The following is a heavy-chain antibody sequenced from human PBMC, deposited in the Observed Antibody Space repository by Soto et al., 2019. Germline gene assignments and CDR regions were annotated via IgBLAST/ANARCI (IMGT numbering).Heavy chain of an antibody. J-gene: IGHJ6*02. CDR2: ISANSGNT. CDR1: GYTFTSYG. V-gene: IGHV1-18*01. Sequence: QVQLVQSGAEVKKPGASVKVSCKASGYTFTSYGIRWVRQAPGQGLEWMGWISANSGNTNYAQKLQGRVTMTTDTSTSTAYMELRSLRSDDTAGENCARHVVAGICIDVWGQGTTVTVSS. CDR3: ARHVVAGICIDV. D-gene: IGHD2-2*01.